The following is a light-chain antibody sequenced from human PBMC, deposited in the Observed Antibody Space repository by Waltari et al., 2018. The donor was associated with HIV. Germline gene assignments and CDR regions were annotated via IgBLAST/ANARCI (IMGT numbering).Light chain of an antibody. CDR3: QQYYNYPRT. J-gene: IGKJ1*01. CDR1: QDISGF. Sequence: AIRMTQSPSSFSASTGDRVPITCRASQDISGFFAWYQQKPGKAPNLLISGASTLQSGVPSRFNGSGSGTDFTLTISCLQSEDFATYYCQQYYNYPRTFGQGTRVEIK. CDR2: GAS. V-gene: IGKV1-8*01.